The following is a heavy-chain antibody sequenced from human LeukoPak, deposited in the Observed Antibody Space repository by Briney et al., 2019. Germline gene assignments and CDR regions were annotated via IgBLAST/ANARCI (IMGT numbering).Heavy chain of an antibody. CDR1: GFTFSDYY. D-gene: IGHD3-22*01. CDR3: AASYYYDTSGYPSPVTLQFDY. J-gene: IGHJ4*02. V-gene: IGHV4-59*08. CDR2: IYYSGSA. Sequence: GSLRLSCAASGFTFSDYYMTWIRPAPGKGLVWIWYIYYSGSANYNPSLESRVTISVGTSKIQFSLKLISVTAADTAVYYCAASYYYDTSGYPSPVTLQFDYWGQGTLVAVSS.